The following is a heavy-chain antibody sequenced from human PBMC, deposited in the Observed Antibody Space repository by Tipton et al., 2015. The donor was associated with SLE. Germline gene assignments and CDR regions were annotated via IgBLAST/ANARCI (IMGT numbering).Heavy chain of an antibody. CDR1: GGSISSHY. CDR3: ARESFQQRNDY. Sequence: TLSLTCTVSGGSISSHYWSWIRRPPGKGLEWIGYIYYSGSTNYNPSLKSRVTISVDTSKNQFSLKLSSVTAADTAVYYCARESFQQRNDYWGQGTLVTVSS. J-gene: IGHJ4*02. V-gene: IGHV4-59*11. D-gene: IGHD6-25*01. CDR2: IYYSGST.